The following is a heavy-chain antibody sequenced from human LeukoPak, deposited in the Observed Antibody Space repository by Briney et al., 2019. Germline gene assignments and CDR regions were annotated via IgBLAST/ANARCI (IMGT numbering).Heavy chain of an antibody. J-gene: IGHJ4*02. V-gene: IGHV5-51*01. CDR1: GNSFTNYW. D-gene: IGHD7-27*01. CDR3: ASLTGTYFDY. CDR2: IYPGDSET. Sequence: GESLKISCKGSGNSFTNYWIGWVRQMPGKGLEWMGIIYPGDSETRNSPSFQGQVTISADKSISTAYLQWSSLKASDTAMYCCASLTGTYFDYWGQGTLVTVSS.